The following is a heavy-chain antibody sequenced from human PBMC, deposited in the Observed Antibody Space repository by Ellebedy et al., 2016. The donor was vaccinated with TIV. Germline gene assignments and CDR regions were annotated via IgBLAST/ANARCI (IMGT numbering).Heavy chain of an antibody. CDR2: IYPGDYDT. D-gene: IGHD1-1*01. V-gene: IGHV5-51*01. CDR1: GNSFSSSW. J-gene: IGHJ4*02. Sequence: GESLEISCKDSGNSFSSSWIGWVRQMPGKGLEWMAMIYPGDYDTRYSPSFRGQVTISADRSSSTAFLHWSSLKASDTAMYYCARVGSWNEYDYWGQGTRVTVSS. CDR3: ARVGSWNEYDY.